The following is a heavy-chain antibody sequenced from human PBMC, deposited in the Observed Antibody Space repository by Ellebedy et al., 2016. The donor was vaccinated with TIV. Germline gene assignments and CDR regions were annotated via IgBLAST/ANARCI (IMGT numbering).Heavy chain of an antibody. V-gene: IGHV3-53*01. CDR1: GFTVSSNY. J-gene: IGHJ5*02. D-gene: IGHD4-17*01. CDR3: AVGRPNYGDFPS. Sequence: GGSLRLSXAVSGFTVSSNYMSWVRQAPGRGLEWVSVIYAGGTTDYVASVKGRFSISNDTSKNTLFLQMNSLRADDTAIYYCAVGRPNYGDFPSWGQGTLVTVSS. CDR2: IYAGGTT.